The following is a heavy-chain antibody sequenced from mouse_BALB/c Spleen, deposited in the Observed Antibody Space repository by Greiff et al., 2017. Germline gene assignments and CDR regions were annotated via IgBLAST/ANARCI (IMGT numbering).Heavy chain of an antibody. CDR2: IYPGTGST. V-gene: IGHV1S132*01. CDR3: ARCPHYYGSSYGYFDV. CDR1: GYIFTSYW. J-gene: IGHJ1*01. D-gene: IGHD1-1*01. Sequence: VQLQQSGAELVRPGASVKLSCKTSGYIFTSYWIHWVKQRSGQGLEWIARIYPGTGSTYYNEKFKGKATLTADKSSSTAYMQLSSLKSEDSAVYYCARCPHYYGSSYGYFDVWGAGTTVTVSS.